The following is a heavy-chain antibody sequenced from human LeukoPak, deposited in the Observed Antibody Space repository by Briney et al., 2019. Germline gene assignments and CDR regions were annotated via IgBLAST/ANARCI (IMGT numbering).Heavy chain of an antibody. CDR2: INPNSGGT. CDR3: ARDKKPYYYDSGTDY. Sequence: ASVKVSCKASGYTFTGYYMHWVRQAPGQGLGWMGWINPNSGGTNYAQKFQGRVTMTRDTSISTAYMELSRLRSDDTAVYYCARDKKPYYYDSGTDYWGQGTLVTVSS. CDR1: GYTFTGYY. J-gene: IGHJ4*02. D-gene: IGHD3-22*01. V-gene: IGHV1-2*02.